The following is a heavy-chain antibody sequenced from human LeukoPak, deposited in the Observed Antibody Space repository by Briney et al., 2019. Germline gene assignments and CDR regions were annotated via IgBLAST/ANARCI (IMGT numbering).Heavy chain of an antibody. CDR3: ARAFKGRRTYYDILTGYRSGSAFDY. CDR1: GGSFRGYY. D-gene: IGHD3-9*01. Sequence: PSETLSLTCAVYGGSFRGYYWGWIGQPPGKGLKGFGEINHSGSTNNNPSLKSRVTISVDTSKNQFSLKLSSVTAADTAVYYCARAFKGRRTYYDILTGYRSGSAFDYWGQGTLVTVSS. CDR2: INHSGST. V-gene: IGHV4-34*01. J-gene: IGHJ4*02.